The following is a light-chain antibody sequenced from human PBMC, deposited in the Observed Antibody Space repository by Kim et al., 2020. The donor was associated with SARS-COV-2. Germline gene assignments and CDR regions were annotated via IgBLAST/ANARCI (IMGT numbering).Light chain of an antibody. CDR2: EVS. Sequence: QSALTQPPSASGSPGQSVTISCTGTSSDVGGYNYVSWYQQHPGKAPKLMIYEVSKRPSGVPDRFSGSKSGNTASLTVSGLQAEDVADYYCSSYAGSNTIYVFGTGTKVTGL. J-gene: IGLJ1*01. CDR1: SSDVGGYNY. V-gene: IGLV2-8*01. CDR3: SSYAGSNTIYV.